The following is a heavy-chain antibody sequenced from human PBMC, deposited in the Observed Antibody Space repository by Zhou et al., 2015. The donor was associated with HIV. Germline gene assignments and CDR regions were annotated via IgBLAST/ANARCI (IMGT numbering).Heavy chain of an antibody. J-gene: IGHJ6*02. Sequence: QVQLVQSGAEVKKPGSSVKVSCKASGGTFSSYVISWVRQAPGQGLEWMGGIIPIFGTANYAQKFQGRVTITADKSTSTAYMELSSLRSEDTAVYYCASGGYGGSPHYYYYYYGMDVWGQGTTVTVSS. V-gene: IGHV1-69*06. CDR1: GGTFSSYV. CDR2: IIPIFGTA. D-gene: IGHD4-23*01. CDR3: ASGGYGGSPHYYYYYYGMDV.